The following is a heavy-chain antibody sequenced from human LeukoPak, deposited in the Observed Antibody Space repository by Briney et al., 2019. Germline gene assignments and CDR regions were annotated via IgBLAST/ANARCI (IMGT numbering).Heavy chain of an antibody. CDR2: IYTSGST. D-gene: IGHD3-10*01. J-gene: IGHJ4*02. Sequence: SQTLSLTCTVSGGSISSGSYYWSWIRQPAGKGLEWIGRIYTSGSTNYNPSLKSRVTISVDTSKNQFSLKLSSVTAADTAVYYCARALGELVPFDYWGQGTLVAVSS. CDR1: GGSISSGSYY. V-gene: IGHV4-61*02. CDR3: ARALGELVPFDY.